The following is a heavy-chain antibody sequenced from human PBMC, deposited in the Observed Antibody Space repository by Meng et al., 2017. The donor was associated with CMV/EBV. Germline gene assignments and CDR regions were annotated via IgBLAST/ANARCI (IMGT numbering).Heavy chain of an antibody. CDR2: IRHDGGNE. J-gene: IGHJ6*02. Sequence: GESLKISCSASGFTFISYGMHWVRQAPGKGLEWVTFIRHDGGNEYYVDSVKGRFTISRDNSKNTLYLQMNSLRAEDTALYYCAKEIKFRSATPYGMDVWGQGTTVTVSS. CDR1: GFTFISYG. V-gene: IGHV3-30*02. CDR3: AKEIKFRSATPYGMDV.